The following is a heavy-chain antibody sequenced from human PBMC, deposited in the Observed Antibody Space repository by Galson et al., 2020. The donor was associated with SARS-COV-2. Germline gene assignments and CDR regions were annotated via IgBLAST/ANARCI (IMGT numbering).Heavy chain of an antibody. D-gene: IGHD3-22*01. CDR3: ATDLKISDYYDRSDVT. Sequence: ASETLSLNCAVSGGSVRSSDWWTWVRQHPGKGLEWIGEMYHDGSTNYNPSPKSRVTISLDTDNQFSLKLSSVTAAATAVYYCATDLKISDYYDRSDVTWGQGTLVIVFS. CDR2: MYHDGST. CDR1: GGSVRSSDW. V-gene: IGHV4-4*02. J-gene: IGHJ5*02.